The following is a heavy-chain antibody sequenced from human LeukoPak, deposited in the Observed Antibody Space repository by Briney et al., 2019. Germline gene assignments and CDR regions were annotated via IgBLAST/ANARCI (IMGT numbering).Heavy chain of an antibody. CDR2: INRSGST. D-gene: IGHD1-14*01. CDR3: ARGPYPNPRA. CDR1: GGSIRSSYYY. J-gene: IGHJ5*02. Sequence: PSETLSLTCTVSGGSIRSSYYYWGWIRQPPGKGLEWIGEINRSGSTNYNPSLKSRVTISVDTSKNQFSLKLSSVTAADTAVYYCARGPYPNPRAWGQGTLVTVSS. V-gene: IGHV4-39*07.